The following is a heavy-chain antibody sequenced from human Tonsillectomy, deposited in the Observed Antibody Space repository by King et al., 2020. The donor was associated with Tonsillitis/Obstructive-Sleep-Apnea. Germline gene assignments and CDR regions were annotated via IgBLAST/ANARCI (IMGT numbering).Heavy chain of an antibody. CDR1: GFTFSSYG. Sequence: HVKLVESGGGVVQPGRSRRLSCAASGFTFSSYGMHWVRQAPGKGLEWVAVIWYDGINKYYADSVKGRFTISRDNSKNTLYLQMNSLRAEDTAVYYCARSYYDYIWGSYRYLPLDYWGQGTLVTVSS. J-gene: IGHJ4*02. D-gene: IGHD3-16*02. CDR3: ARSYYDYIWGSYRYLPLDY. V-gene: IGHV3-33*01. CDR2: IWYDGINK.